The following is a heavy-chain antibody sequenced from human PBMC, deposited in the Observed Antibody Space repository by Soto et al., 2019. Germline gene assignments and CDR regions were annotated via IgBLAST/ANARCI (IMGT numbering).Heavy chain of an antibody. J-gene: IGHJ5*02. CDR2: ISGSGGST. D-gene: IGHD4-17*01. CDR3: AKVTTVTMPEPSRWFDP. Sequence: GSLRLSCAASGFTFSSYAMSWVRQAPGKGLEWVSAISGSGGSTYYADSVKGRFTISRDNSKNTLYLQMNSLRAEDTAVYYCAKVTTVTMPEPSRWFDPWGQGTLVTVSS. V-gene: IGHV3-23*01. CDR1: GFTFSSYA.